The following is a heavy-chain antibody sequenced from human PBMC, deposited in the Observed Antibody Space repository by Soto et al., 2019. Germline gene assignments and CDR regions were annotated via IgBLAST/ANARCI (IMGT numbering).Heavy chain of an antibody. Sequence: QVQLVESGGGVVQPGRSLRLSCAASGFTFSSYGMHWVRQAPGKGLEWVAVISYDGSNKYYADSVKGRFTISRDNSKNXLYLQMNSLRAEDTAVYYCAKRVGATMADDYYGMDVWGQGTTVTVSS. V-gene: IGHV3-30*18. J-gene: IGHJ6*02. CDR3: AKRVGATMADDYYGMDV. CDR2: ISYDGSNK. D-gene: IGHD1-26*01. CDR1: GFTFSSYG.